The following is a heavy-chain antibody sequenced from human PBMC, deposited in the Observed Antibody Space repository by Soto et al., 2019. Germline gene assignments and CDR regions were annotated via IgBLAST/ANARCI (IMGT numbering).Heavy chain of an antibody. CDR1: GFTFSSYA. J-gene: IGHJ4*02. Sequence: EVQLLESGGGLVQPGGSLRLSCAASGFTFSSYAMSWVRQAPGKGLEWVSAISGSGGSTYYAYSVKGRFTISRDHSKNTLYLQMNSLRAEDTAVYYRAKDLGGYVFGYWGQGPLVTVSS. CDR3: AKDLGGYVFGY. CDR2: ISGSGGST. V-gene: IGHV3-23*01. D-gene: IGHD5-12*01.